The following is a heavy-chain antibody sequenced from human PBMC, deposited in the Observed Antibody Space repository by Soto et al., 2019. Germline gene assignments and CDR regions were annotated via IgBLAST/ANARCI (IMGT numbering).Heavy chain of an antibody. J-gene: IGHJ4*02. CDR2: IIPIFGTP. CDR1: GGIFSTYA. D-gene: IGHD3-10*01. Sequence: QVQLVQSGAEVKKPGSSVKVSCKASGGIFSTYAISWLRQAPGQGLEGMGGIIPIFGTPNYAQKFQGRVTITADESTSTAYMGLSRLRSEDTAVYYCARDRDDYGSGNYYNRIDFWGQGTLVTVSS. V-gene: IGHV1-69*01. CDR3: ARDRDDYGSGNYYNRIDF.